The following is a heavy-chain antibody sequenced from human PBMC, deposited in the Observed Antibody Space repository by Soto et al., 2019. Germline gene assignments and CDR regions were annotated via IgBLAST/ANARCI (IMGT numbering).Heavy chain of an antibody. D-gene: IGHD2-21*02. CDR3: ARGVVVVTAIYYYYYGMDV. Sequence: SETLALTCTVSVGSISSYYWSWIRQPAGKGLEWIGRIYISGSTNYNPSLKSRVTMSVDTSKNQFSLKLSSVTAADTAVYYCARGVVVVTAIYYYYYGMDVWGQGTTVTVSS. V-gene: IGHV4-4*07. CDR1: VGSISSYY. CDR2: IYISGST. J-gene: IGHJ6*02.